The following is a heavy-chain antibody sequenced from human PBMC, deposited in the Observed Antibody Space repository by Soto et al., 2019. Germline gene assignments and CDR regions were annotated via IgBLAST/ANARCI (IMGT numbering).Heavy chain of an antibody. CDR3: ARARSYDRSGYYYNGFDY. J-gene: IGHJ4*02. Sequence: QAPLQQWGAGLLKPSETLSLTCAVYGGTFSGYYWSWIRQTPEKGLAWIGEINQSGITNYSPPPKSRLTTSVDTSKNQFSRQLTSVTAADTAVYYCARARSYDRSGYYYNGFDYWGQGTLVTVSS. CDR1: GGTFSGYY. D-gene: IGHD3-22*01. CDR2: INQSGIT. V-gene: IGHV4-34*01.